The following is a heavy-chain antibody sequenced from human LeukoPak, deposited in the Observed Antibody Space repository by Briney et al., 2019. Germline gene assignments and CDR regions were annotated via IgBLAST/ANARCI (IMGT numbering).Heavy chain of an antibody. CDR2: IYYSGST. D-gene: IGHD3-9*01. CDR3: ARVLGYYDILTGYSSPYYFDY. Sequence: SETLSLTCTVSGGSISSSSYYWGWIRQPPGKGLEWIGSIYYSGSTYYNPSLKSQVTISVDTSKNQFSLKLSSVTAADTAVYYCARVLGYYDILTGYSSPYYFDYWGQGTLVTVSS. CDR1: GGSISSSSYY. J-gene: IGHJ4*02. V-gene: IGHV4-39*07.